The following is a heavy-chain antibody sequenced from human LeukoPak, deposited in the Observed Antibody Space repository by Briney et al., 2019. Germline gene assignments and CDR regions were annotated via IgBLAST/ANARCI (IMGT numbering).Heavy chain of an antibody. D-gene: IGHD2-15*01. CDR2: IYYSGST. J-gene: IGHJ4*02. V-gene: IGHV4-59*08. CDR1: GGSISSYY. Sequence: SSETLSLTCTVSGGSISSYYWSWIRQPPGKGLEWIGYIYYSGSTNYNPSLRSRVTISVDTSKNQFSLKLSSVTAADTAVYYCARAPAEDIVVVVAATYDYWGQGTLVTVS. CDR3: ARAPAEDIVVVVAATYDY.